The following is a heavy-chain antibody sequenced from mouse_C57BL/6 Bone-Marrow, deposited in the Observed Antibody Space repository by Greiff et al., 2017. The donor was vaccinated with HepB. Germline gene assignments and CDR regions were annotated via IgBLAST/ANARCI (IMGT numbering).Heavy chain of an antibody. Sequence: VKLMESGAELARPGASVKLSCKASGYTFTSYGISWVKQRTGQGLEWIGEIYPRSGNTYYNEKFKGKATLTADKSSSTAYMELRSLTSEDSAVYICARWWGYLPYAMDYWGQGTSVTVSS. J-gene: IGHJ4*01. D-gene: IGHD2-3*01. CDR1: GYTFTSYG. CDR3: ARWWGYLPYAMDY. V-gene: IGHV1-81*01. CDR2: IYPRSGNT.